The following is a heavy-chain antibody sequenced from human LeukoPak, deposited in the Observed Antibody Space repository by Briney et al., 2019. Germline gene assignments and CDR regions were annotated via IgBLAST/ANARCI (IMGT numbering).Heavy chain of an antibody. CDR1: EYSFPNYW. J-gene: IGHJ4*02. CDR2: IYPGDSDT. Sequence: GESLKISCKHSEYSFPNYWIGWVRQMPGKGLEWMGIIYPGDSDTRYSPSSQGQVTISADKSISTAYLQWSSLKASDTAMYYCARHLAVGASPEGYWGQGTLVTVSS. D-gene: IGHD1-26*01. CDR3: ARHLAVGASPEGY. V-gene: IGHV5-51*01.